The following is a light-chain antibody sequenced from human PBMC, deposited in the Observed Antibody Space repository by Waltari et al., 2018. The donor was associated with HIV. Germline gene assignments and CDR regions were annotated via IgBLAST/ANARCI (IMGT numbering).Light chain of an antibody. CDR1: SSDVGSSSY. Sequence: QSALTQPASESGSPGQSITISCTGRSSDVGSSSYVSCHQQHPGKAPKLMIYDVSNRPAGVSHRFSGSKSGNTASLTISGLQPEDEADYYCNSYTSISTWVFGGGTKLTVL. J-gene: IGLJ3*02. CDR2: DVS. CDR3: NSYTSISTWV. V-gene: IGLV2-14*03.